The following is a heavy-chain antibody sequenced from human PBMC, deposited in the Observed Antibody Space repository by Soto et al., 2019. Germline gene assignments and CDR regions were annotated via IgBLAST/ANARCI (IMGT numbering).Heavy chain of an antibody. J-gene: IGHJ4*02. CDR3: ARQRSQQLVLFDY. CDR1: GGSISSSSYY. Sequence: SLTCTVSGGSISSSSYYWGWIRQPPGKGLEWIGSIYYSGSTYYNPSLKSRVTISVDTSKNQFSLRLSSVTAADTAVYYCARQRSQQLVLFDYWGQGTLVTVSS. D-gene: IGHD6-6*01. V-gene: IGHV4-39*01. CDR2: IYYSGST.